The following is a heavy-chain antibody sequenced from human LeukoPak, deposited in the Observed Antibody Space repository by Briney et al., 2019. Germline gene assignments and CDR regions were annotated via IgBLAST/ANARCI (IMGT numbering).Heavy chain of an antibody. CDR2: INPNSGGT. V-gene: IGHV1-2*02. D-gene: IGHD3-10*01. Sequence: ASVKVSCKASGYTFTGYYMHWVRQAPGQGLEWMGWINPNSGGTNYAQKFQGRVTMTRDTSISTAYMELSRLRSDDTAVYYCARDRVTMVRGECNWFDPWGQGTLVTVSS. CDR1: GYTFTGYY. J-gene: IGHJ5*02. CDR3: ARDRVTMVRGECNWFDP.